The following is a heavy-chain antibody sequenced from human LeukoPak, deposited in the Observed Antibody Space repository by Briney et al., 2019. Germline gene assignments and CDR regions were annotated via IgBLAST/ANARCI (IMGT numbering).Heavy chain of an antibody. CDR2: INPNSGGT. J-gene: IGHJ4*02. D-gene: IGHD5-18*01. Sequence: ASVKVSCKASGYTFTGYYMHWVRQAPGQGLEWMGRINPNSGGTNYAQKFQGRVTMTRDMSISTAYMELSRLRSDDTAVYYCARDGGYSYGSDYWGQGTLVTVSS. CDR1: GYTFTGYY. CDR3: ARDGGYSYGSDY. V-gene: IGHV1-2*06.